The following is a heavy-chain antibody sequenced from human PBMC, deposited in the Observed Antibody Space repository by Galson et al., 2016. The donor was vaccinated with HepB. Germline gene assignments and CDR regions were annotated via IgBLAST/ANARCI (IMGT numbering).Heavy chain of an antibody. CDR3: ARPKSYFDSSGLAY. V-gene: IGHV3-30*04. Sequence: SLRLSCAASGFNLSTYALHWVRQTPGKGLEWVAVISYDGTYKYYADSVRGRFTISRDNSENTLYLQMNSLRTEDTPVYYCARPKSYFDSSGLAYWGQGTLVTGS. CDR1: GFNLSTYA. CDR2: ISYDGTYK. J-gene: IGHJ4*02. D-gene: IGHD3-22*01.